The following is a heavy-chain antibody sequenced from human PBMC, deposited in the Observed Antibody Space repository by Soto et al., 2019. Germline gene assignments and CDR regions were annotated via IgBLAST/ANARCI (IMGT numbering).Heavy chain of an antibody. CDR3: LRGDDGVVIDY. J-gene: IGHJ4*02. Sequence: GGSLRLSCAASGFTFSSYAMNWVRQAPGKGLEWVSVISGSGDSTYYADSVKGRFTISRDNSKNTLYLQMNSLRADDTAVYYCLRGDDGVVIDYRGQGTFVTVSS. V-gene: IGHV3-23*01. CDR2: ISGSGDST. D-gene: IGHD4-17*01. CDR1: GFTFSSYA.